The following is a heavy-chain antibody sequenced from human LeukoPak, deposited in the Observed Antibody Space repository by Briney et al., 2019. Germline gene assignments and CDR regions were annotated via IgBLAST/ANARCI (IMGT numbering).Heavy chain of an antibody. CDR2: IYTSGST. CDR3: AREVELRPIMHNWFDP. J-gene: IGHJ5*02. CDR1: GGSISSYC. D-gene: IGHD1-7*01. V-gene: IGHV4-4*07. Sequence: SETLSLTCTVSGGSISSYCWSWIRQPAGKGLEWIGRIYTSGSTNYNPSLKSRVTMSVDTSKNQFSLKLSSVTAADTAVYYCAREVELRPIMHNWFDPWGQGTLVTVSS.